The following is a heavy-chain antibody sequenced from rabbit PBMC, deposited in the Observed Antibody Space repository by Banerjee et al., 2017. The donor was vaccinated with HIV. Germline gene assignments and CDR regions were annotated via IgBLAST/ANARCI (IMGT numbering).Heavy chain of an antibody. J-gene: IGHJ4*01. D-gene: IGHD7-1*01. Sequence: QEQLVESGGGLVQPEGSLTLTCKASGSDISSNAMCWVRQAPGKGLEWIACINTSSGSTVYATWAKGRFTISRTSSTTVTLQMTSLTAADTATYFCARDLAAVTGWNFGLWGPGTLVTVS. CDR1: GSDISSNA. CDR3: ARDLAAVTGWNFGL. V-gene: IGHV1S45*01. CDR2: INTSSGST.